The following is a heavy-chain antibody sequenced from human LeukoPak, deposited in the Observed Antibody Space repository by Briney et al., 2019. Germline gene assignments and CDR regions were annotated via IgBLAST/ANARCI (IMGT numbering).Heavy chain of an antibody. CDR1: GFTFSSYS. D-gene: IGHD3-10*01. CDR3: AKDIGRVRGVTTGFDY. J-gene: IGHJ4*02. CDR2: ISGSNSYI. V-gene: IGHV3-21*04. Sequence: GGSLRLSCAASGFTFSSYSMNWVRQAPGKGLEWVSFISGSNSYIYYADSVKGRFTISRDNAKNSLYLQMNSLRAEDTALYYCAKDIGRVRGVTTGFDYWGQGTLVTVSS.